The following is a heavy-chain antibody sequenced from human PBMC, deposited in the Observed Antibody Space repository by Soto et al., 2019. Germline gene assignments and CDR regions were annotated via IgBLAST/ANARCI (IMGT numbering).Heavy chain of an antibody. CDR1: GGSISSGGYY. CDR2: IYYSGST. J-gene: IGHJ4*02. V-gene: IGHV4-31*03. Sequence: SETLSLTCTVSGGSISSGGYYWSWIRQHPGKGLEWIGYIYYSGSTYYNPSLKSRVTISVDTSKNQFSLKLSSVTAADTAVYYCARDVVDYDSSGYYSQYFDYWGQGTLVTVSS. CDR3: ARDVVDYDSSGYYSQYFDY. D-gene: IGHD3-22*01.